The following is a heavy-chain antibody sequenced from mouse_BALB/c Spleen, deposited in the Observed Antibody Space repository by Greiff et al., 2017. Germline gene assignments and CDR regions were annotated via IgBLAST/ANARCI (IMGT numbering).Heavy chain of an antibody. D-gene: IGHD2-10*02. V-gene: IGHV1-80*01. CDR1: GYAFSSYW. J-gene: IGHJ2*01. CDR2: IYPGDGDT. Sequence: QVQLQQSGAELVRPGSSVKISCKASGYAFSSYWMNWVKQRPGQGLEWIGQIYPGDGDTNYNGKFKGKATLTADKSSSTAYMQLSSLTSEDSAVYFCARSKYGNSLDYWGQGTTLTVSS. CDR3: ARSKYGNSLDY.